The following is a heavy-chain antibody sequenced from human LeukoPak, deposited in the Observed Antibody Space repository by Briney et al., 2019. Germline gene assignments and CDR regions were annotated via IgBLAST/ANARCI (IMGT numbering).Heavy chain of an antibody. CDR3: AKWELYSGFYYIDY. V-gene: IGHV3-7*01. Sequence: GGSLRLSRAASGFTFSSCWMTWVRQGPGKGLEWVANIKPDGSLIYYVDSVKGRFTISRDNAKNSLYLQMNSLRAEDTAVYYCAKWELYSGFYYIDYWGQGTLATVSS. J-gene: IGHJ4*02. CDR1: GFTFSSCW. CDR2: IKPDGSLI. D-gene: IGHD1-26*01.